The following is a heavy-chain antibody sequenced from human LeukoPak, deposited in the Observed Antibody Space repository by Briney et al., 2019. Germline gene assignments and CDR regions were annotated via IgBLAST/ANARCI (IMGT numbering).Heavy chain of an antibody. CDR2: IDSSGGT. J-gene: IGHJ4*02. CDR3: ARHAPTGTPTIFDY. D-gene: IGHD1-1*01. V-gene: IGHV4-59*08. Sequence: SETLSLTCTVSGGSISSYYWSWIRQPPGKGLEWIGYIDSSGGTNYNPSLKIRVTMSRDTSKNQFSLKLSSVTAADTAFYYCARHAPTGTPTIFDYWGQGTLVTVSS. CDR1: GGSISSYY.